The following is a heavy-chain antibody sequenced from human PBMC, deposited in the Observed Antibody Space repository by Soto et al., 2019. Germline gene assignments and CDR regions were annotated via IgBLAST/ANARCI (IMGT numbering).Heavy chain of an antibody. D-gene: IGHD3-22*01. V-gene: IGHV3-30*18. CDR2: ISHDGTNK. CDR1: GFPVSAYG. CDR3: AKDEYYYSRSGYYIFDS. Sequence: QPGGSLRLSCEVSGFPVSAYGMHWVRQAPGKGLEWVAAISHDGTNKNYGDSVKGRFTISRDNSKKTLYLQMNSLRPEDTALYYCAKDEYYYSRSGYYIFDSWGQGTLVTVSS. J-gene: IGHJ4*02.